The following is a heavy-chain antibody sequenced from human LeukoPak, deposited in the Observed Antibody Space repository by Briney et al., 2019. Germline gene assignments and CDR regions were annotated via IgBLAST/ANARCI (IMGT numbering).Heavy chain of an antibody. CDR3: AKGRYSSSWYYFDY. Sequence: PGGSLRLSCAASGFTFSSYGMHWVRQAPGKGLEWVAVISYDGSNKYYADSVKGRFTISRDSSKNTLYLQMNSLRAEDTAVYYCAKGRYSSSWYYFDYWGQGTLVTVSS. V-gene: IGHV3-30*18. CDR2: ISYDGSNK. CDR1: GFTFSSYG. D-gene: IGHD6-13*01. J-gene: IGHJ4*02.